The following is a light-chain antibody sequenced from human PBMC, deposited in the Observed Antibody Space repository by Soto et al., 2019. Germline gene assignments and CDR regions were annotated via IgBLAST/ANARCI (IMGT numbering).Light chain of an antibody. V-gene: IGLV2-11*01. CDR3: CSYAAGDSFK. CDR1: SSDVGSYNY. J-gene: IGLJ2*01. CDR2: DVT. Sequence: QSALTQPRSVSGSPGQSVTISCTGTSSDVGSYNYVSWHQQHPGKAPKLVMYDVTQRPSGVPYRFSASKSGITACLNISGLQAEDEADYYCCSYAAGDSFKFGGGTKLTVL.